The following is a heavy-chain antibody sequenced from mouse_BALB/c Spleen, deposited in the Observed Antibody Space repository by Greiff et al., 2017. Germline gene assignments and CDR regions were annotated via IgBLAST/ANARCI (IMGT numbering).Heavy chain of an antibody. J-gene: IGHJ2*01. Sequence: EVHVVESGGDLVKPGGSLKLSCAASGFTFSSYGMSWVRQTPDKRLEWVGTISSGGSYTYYPDSVKGRFTISRDNAKNTLYLQMSSLKSEDTAMYYCARHHYGFDYWGQGTTLTVSS. CDR1: GFTFSSYG. D-gene: IGHD1-1*01. V-gene: IGHV5-6*01. CDR3: ARHHYGFDY. CDR2: ISSGGSYT.